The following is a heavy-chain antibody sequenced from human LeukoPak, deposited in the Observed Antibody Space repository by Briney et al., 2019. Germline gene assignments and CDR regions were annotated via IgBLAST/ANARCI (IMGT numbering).Heavy chain of an antibody. V-gene: IGHV1-18*01. Sequence: ASVKVSCKTFGYSFANYGISWVRQAPGQGLEWMAWISPYNGDGIAAQRFQGRLSMTTDPSTSTAYMELRSLRSDDTAVYYCARGRTGDYLGVFDYWGQGTLVTVSS. CDR1: GYSFANYG. CDR2: ISPYNGDG. D-gene: IGHD7-27*01. CDR3: ARGRTGDYLGVFDY. J-gene: IGHJ4*02.